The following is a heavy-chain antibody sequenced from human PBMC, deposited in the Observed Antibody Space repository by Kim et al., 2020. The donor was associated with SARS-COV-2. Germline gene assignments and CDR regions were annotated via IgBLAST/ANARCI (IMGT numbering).Heavy chain of an antibody. Sequence: GASLRLSCAASGLTFRSYEMNWVRQAPGKGLEWVSYISGSGSSKYYADSVKGRFTISRDNAKDSLYLQMNGLRAEDTAVYYCAREVVVSPDAFDIWGQGTLVTVSS. CDR1: GLTFRSYE. V-gene: IGHV3-48*03. D-gene: IGHD3-22*01. CDR3: AREVVVSPDAFDI. CDR2: ISGSGSSK. J-gene: IGHJ3*02.